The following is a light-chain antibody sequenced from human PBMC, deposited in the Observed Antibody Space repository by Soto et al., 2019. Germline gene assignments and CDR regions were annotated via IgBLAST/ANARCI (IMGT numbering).Light chain of an antibody. J-gene: IGKJ4*01. CDR3: HQYYRYPLT. CDR1: QGVSSY. V-gene: IGKV1-8*01. CDR2: ATS. Sequence: AIRMTQSPSSFSASTGDRVTITCRASQGVSSYLAWSQQKPGKAPRLLIYATSTLQSGVPSRLRGSGSGTDFTLSISRLQSEHFATYYCHQYYRYPLTFVGGTKVE.